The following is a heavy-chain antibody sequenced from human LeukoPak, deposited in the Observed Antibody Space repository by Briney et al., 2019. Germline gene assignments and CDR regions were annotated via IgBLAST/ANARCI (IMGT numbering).Heavy chain of an antibody. J-gene: IGHJ6*02. CDR2: INTNTGNP. Sequence: ASVKVSCKASGYAFTSYAMNWVRQAPGQGLEWMGRINTNTGNPTYAQGFTGRFVFSLDTSVSTAYLQISSLKAEDTAVYYCARDRGSSWFYYYYGMDVWGQGTTVTVSS. CDR3: ARDRGSSWFYYYYGMDV. D-gene: IGHD6-13*01. CDR1: GYAFTSYA. V-gene: IGHV7-4-1*02.